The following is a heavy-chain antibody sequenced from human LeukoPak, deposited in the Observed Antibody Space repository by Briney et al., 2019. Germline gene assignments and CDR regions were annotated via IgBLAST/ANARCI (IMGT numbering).Heavy chain of an antibody. CDR1: GGSISSSSYY. CDR2: IYYSGST. D-gene: IGHD2-15*01. Sequence: PSETLSLTCTVSGGSISSSSYYWGWIRQPPGKGLEWIGSIYYSGSTCYNPSLKSRVTISVDTSKNQFSLKLSSVTAADTAVYYCARRGEFCSGGSCYVLRYYYYMDVWGKGTTVTVSS. J-gene: IGHJ6*03. V-gene: IGHV4-39*01. CDR3: ARRGEFCSGGSCYVLRYYYYMDV.